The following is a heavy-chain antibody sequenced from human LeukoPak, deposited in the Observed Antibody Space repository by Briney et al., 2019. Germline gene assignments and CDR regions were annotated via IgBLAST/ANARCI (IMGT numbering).Heavy chain of an antibody. CDR2: INSNNGDT. V-gene: IGHV1-2*02. CDR3: ARDGDGYNLD. Sequence: ASVQFSCKASGYIFTGYYLHWVRQAPGQGLEWVGGINSNNGDTHYAQNFQGRVTMTRDTSISTAYMELSRLGSDDTAVYYCARDGDGYNLDWGQGTLVTVSS. D-gene: IGHD5-24*01. J-gene: IGHJ4*02. CDR1: GYIFTGYY.